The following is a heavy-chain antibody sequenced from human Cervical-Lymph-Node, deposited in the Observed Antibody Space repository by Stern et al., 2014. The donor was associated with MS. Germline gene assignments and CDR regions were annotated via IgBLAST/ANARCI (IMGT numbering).Heavy chain of an antibody. Sequence: EVQLVESGGGLVQPGGSLRLSCAASGFTFSSYSMNWVRQAPGKGLEWVSYISSSSSTIYYAGSVEGRFTISRDNAKNTLYLQMNSLRDEDTAVYYCAREDELGGTAWGQGTLVTVSS. D-gene: IGHD1-14*01. CDR2: ISSSSSTI. CDR1: GFTFSSYS. CDR3: AREDELGGTA. V-gene: IGHV3-48*02. J-gene: IGHJ5*02.